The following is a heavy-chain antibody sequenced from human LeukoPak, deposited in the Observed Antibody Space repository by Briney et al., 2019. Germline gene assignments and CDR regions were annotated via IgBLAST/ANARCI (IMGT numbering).Heavy chain of an antibody. CDR1: GYTFINYD. CDR2: VSPNSGNT. CDR3: VTIVYFGGPPH. D-gene: IGHD3-10*01. V-gene: IGHV1-8*01. Sequence: ASVKVSCKASGYTFINYDIIWVRQATGQGLEWMGWVSPNSGNTGSAEKYQGRVTMTRDTSENTAYMELSSLRSEDTAVYYCVTIVYFGGPPHWGQGTLVTVSS. J-gene: IGHJ4*02.